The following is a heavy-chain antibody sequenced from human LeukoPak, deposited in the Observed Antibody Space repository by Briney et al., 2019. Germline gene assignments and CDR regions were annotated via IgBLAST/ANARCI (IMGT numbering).Heavy chain of an antibody. J-gene: IGHJ4*02. V-gene: IGHV3-7*01. Sequence: GGSLRLSCAASGFTFSSYWMNWARQAPGKGLEWVASINHNGNVNYYVDSVKGRFTISRDNAKNSLYLQMNSLRAEDTAVYYCARVRSYYYDSSGYYPFDYWGQGTLVTVSS. CDR1: GFTFSSYW. D-gene: IGHD3-22*01. CDR3: ARVRSYYYDSSGYYPFDY. CDR2: INHNGNVN.